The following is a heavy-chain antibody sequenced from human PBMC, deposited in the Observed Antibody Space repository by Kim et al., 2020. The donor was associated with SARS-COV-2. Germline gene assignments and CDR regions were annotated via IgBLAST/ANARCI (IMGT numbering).Heavy chain of an antibody. V-gene: IGHV3-30*18. J-gene: IGHJ4*02. CDR3: AKVARSIYYFDS. CDR2: ISYNGKRI. CDR1: GFDFSIYG. D-gene: IGHD3-3*01. Sequence: GGSLRLSCAASGFDFSIYGMYWVRQAPGKGLEWVAYISYNGKRIHYADSVRDRFTISRDNSRNTVYLQMNSLRTEDTAVYYCAKVARSIYYFDSWGQGALVTVSS.